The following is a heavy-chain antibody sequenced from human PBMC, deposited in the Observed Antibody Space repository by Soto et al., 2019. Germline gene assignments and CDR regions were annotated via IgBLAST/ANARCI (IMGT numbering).Heavy chain of an antibody. V-gene: IGHV1-58*01. J-gene: IGHJ4*02. CDR3: AAREVVAANGFFFDY. CDR1: GFTFTSSA. Sequence: QMPLVQSGPEVKKPGTSVKVSCKASGFTFTSSAVQWVRQARGQRLEWIGWIVVGSGNTNYAQKFQERVTITRDKSTSTAYMELTSLRSEDTAVYYCAAREVVAANGFFFDYWGQGTLVTVSS. CDR2: IVVGSGNT. D-gene: IGHD2-15*01.